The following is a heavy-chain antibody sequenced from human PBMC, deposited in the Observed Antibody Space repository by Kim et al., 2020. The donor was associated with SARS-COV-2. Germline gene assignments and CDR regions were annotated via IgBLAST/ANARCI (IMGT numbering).Heavy chain of an antibody. CDR2: INHSGST. CDR1: GGSFSGYY. CDR3: ARGLGIGNWGLGDY. Sequence: SETLSLTCAVYGGSFSGYYWSWIRQPPGKGLEWIGEINHSGSTNYNPSLKSRVTISVDTSKNQFSLKLSSVTAADTAVYYCARGLGIGNWGLGDYWGQGT. J-gene: IGHJ4*02. V-gene: IGHV4-34*01. D-gene: IGHD7-27*01.